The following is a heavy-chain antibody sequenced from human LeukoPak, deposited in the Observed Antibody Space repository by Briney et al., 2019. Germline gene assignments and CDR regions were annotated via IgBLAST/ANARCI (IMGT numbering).Heavy chain of an antibody. CDR3: ATRSSIVGATAFDS. D-gene: IGHD1-26*01. J-gene: IGHJ3*02. V-gene: IGHV5-51*01. CDR1: GYSFTSYW. Sequence: GESPKIFCRGSGYSFTSYWLGLVRQMAGKGVEGMGIIYPGDSDTRYSPSFQGQVTISADKSNSTSYLQWSSLKASDTAMYYCATRSSIVGATAFDSWGQGTMVTAAS. CDR2: IYPGDSDT.